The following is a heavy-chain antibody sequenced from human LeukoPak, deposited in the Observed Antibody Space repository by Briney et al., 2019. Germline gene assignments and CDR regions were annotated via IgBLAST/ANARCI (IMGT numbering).Heavy chain of an antibody. V-gene: IGHV3-48*01. CDR3: ATDPLDYYDSSGYYDY. J-gene: IGHJ4*02. CDR2: ISSSSSTI. CDR1: GFTFSSYS. D-gene: IGHD3-22*01. Sequence: LSGGSLSLSCAPSGFTFSSYSMNWVRQAPGKGLEWVSYISSSSSTIYYADSVKGRYTISRDNAKTSLYLQMNSLKAEDTAVYYCATDPLDYYDSSGYYDYWGQGTLVTVSS.